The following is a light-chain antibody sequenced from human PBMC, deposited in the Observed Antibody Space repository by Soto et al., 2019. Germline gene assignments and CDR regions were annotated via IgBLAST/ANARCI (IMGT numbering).Light chain of an antibody. CDR2: AAS. J-gene: IGKJ4*01. V-gene: IGKV1-9*01. CDR1: QGISSS. Sequence: DIQMTQSPSTLSGSVGDRVTTTCRASQGISSSLAWYQQTPGKAPKFLIYAASTLQSGVPARFSGSGSGTDFTLTISSLQPEDFATYYCQQVNSYPLTFGGGTKVDIK. CDR3: QQVNSYPLT.